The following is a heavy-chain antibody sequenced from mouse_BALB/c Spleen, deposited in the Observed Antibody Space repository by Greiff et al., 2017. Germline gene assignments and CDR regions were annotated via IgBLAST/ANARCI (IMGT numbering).Heavy chain of an antibody. CDR3: TRDVGYDGYYVDAMDY. V-gene: IGHV5-6-4*01. CDR1: GFTFSSYT. Sequence: EVKLQESGGGLVKPGGSLKLSCAASGFTFSSYTMSWVRQTPEKRLEWVGNISSGGSYTYYPDSVKGRFTISRDNAENTLYLQMSSLKSEDTAMYYCTRDVGYDGYYVDAMDYWGQGTSVTVSS. J-gene: IGHJ4*01. CDR2: ISSGGSYT. D-gene: IGHD2-3*01.